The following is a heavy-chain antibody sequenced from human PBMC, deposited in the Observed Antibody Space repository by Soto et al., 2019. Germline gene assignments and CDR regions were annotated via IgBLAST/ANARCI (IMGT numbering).Heavy chain of an antibody. CDR2: INPSGGST. V-gene: IGHV1-46*03. D-gene: IGHD3-22*01. CDR1: GYTFTSYY. Sequence: ASVKVSCKASGYTFTSYYMHWVRQAPGQGLEWMGIINPSGGSTSYAQKFQGRVTMTRDTSTSTVYMELSSLRSEDTAVYYCARDASITMIVVVIPPVDYYYYGMDVWGQGTTVTSP. J-gene: IGHJ6*02. CDR3: ARDASITMIVVVIPPVDYYYYGMDV.